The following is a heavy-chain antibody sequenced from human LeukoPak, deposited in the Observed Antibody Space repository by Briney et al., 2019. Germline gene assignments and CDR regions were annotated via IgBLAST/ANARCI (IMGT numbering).Heavy chain of an antibody. CDR2: IYSTGAS. CDR1: GDSMRSGSFY. D-gene: IGHD4-11*01. CDR3: ARELTYSNYGLYLD. V-gene: IGHV4-61*02. Sequence: KPSETLSLTCTVSGDSMRSGSFYWNWMQQPAGKGLEWIGRIYSTGASNYNPSLKSRVTMSADTSRNQFSLKLNSVTAADTAVYYCARELTYSNYGLYLDWGQGALVIVSS. J-gene: IGHJ4*02.